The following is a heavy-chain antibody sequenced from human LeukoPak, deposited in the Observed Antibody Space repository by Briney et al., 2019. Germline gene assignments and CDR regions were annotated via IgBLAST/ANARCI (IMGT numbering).Heavy chain of an antibody. CDR1: GFSFRDFW. V-gene: IGHV3-7*01. D-gene: IGHD5-12*01. J-gene: IGHJ4*02. CDR2: INQGGSVK. CDR3: ARFGYSGWNLEY. Sequence: PGGSLRLSCAASGFSFRDFWMTWVRQAPWKGLEWVANINQGGSVKYYVDSVKGRFTISRDDAKSSLYVQMNSLRDEDTAVYYCARFGYSGWNLEYWGQGTLVTVSS.